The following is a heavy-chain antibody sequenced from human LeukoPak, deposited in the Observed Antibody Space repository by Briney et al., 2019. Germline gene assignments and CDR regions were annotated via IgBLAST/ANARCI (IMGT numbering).Heavy chain of an antibody. D-gene: IGHD2-2*01. CDR2: IIPIFGTA. V-gene: IGHV1-69*13. J-gene: IGHJ4*02. Sequence: SVKVSCKASGGTFSSYAISWVRQAPGQGLEWMGGIIPIFGTANYAQKFQGRVTITADESTSTAYMELSSLRSEDTAVYYCASRYCSSTSCYPLGYWGQGTLVTVSS. CDR1: GGTFSSYA. CDR3: ASRYCSSTSCYPLGY.